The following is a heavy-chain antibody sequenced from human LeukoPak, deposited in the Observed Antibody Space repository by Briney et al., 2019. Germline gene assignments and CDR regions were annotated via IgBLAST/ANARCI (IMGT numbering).Heavy chain of an antibody. CDR2: IYYSGST. J-gene: IGHJ6*03. D-gene: IGHD6-6*01. CDR3: ARGYSSSSSSYYYYYYMDV. V-gene: IGHV4-59*01. CDR1: DGSIRSYY. Sequence: SETLSLTCTVSDGSIRSYYWSWIRQPPGKGLEWLGYIYYSGSTNYTPSLKSRVTISVDTSKNQFSLKLSSVTAADTAVYYCARGYSSSSSSYYYYYYMDVWGKGTTVTVSS.